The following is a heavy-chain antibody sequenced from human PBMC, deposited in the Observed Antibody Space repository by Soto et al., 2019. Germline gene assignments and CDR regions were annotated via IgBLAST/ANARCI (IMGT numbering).Heavy chain of an antibody. D-gene: IGHD3-10*01. CDR2: ISYDGSNK. Sequence: QVQLVESGGGVVQPGRSLRLSCAASGFTFSSYAMHWVRQAPGKGLEWVAVISYDGSNKYYADSVKGRFTISRDNSKNTLYLQMSSLRAEDTAVYYCARGAVLDYGGQGTLVTVSS. CDR1: GFTFSSYA. J-gene: IGHJ4*02. V-gene: IGHV3-30-3*01. CDR3: ARGAVLDY.